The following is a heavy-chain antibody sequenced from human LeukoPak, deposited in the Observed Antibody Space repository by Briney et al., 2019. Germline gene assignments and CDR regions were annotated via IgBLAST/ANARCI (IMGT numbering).Heavy chain of an antibody. CDR2: IRQDDSEK. V-gene: IGHV3-7*01. J-gene: IGHJ4*02. CDR1: GFTFNDYW. Sequence: GGSLRLSCSASGFTFNDYWMIWVRQAPGKGLEWVANIRQDDSEKNYADSVKGRFTISRDNAKFSLYLQMNSLRAEDTAVYYCATDRKVGTWDPRFNYWGQGTLVTVSS. D-gene: IGHD4-23*01. CDR3: ATDRKVGTWDPRFNY.